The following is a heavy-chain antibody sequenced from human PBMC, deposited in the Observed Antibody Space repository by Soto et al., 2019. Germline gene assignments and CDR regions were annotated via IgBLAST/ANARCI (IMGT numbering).Heavy chain of an antibody. Sequence: QITLKESGPTLVKPTQTLTLTCTFSGFSLSTSGVGVGWIRQPPGKALEWLALIYWNDDKRYSPSLKSRLTITKVSAKNQVVLTMTNMDPVDTATYYCAHSRWQLVFLVGGRTILDSYGRDVWGQGTTVTVSS. J-gene: IGHJ6*02. CDR3: AHSRWQLVFLVGGRTILDSYGRDV. V-gene: IGHV2-5*01. CDR1: GFSLSTSGVG. D-gene: IGHD6-6*01. CDR2: IYWNDDK.